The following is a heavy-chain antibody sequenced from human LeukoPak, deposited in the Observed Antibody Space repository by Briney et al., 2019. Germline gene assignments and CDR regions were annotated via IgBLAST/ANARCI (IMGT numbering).Heavy chain of an antibody. D-gene: IGHD3-10*01. CDR2: INHSGST. CDR1: GGSFSGYY. V-gene: IGHV4-34*01. CDR3: ARRLKIHGPARWFGESRGKIDAFDI. Sequence: SETLSLTCAVYGGSFSGYYWSWIRQPPGKGLEWIGEINHSGSTNYNPSLKSRVTISVDTSKNQFSLKLSSVTAADTAVYYCARRLKIHGPARWFGESRGKIDAFDIWGQGTMVTVSS. J-gene: IGHJ3*02.